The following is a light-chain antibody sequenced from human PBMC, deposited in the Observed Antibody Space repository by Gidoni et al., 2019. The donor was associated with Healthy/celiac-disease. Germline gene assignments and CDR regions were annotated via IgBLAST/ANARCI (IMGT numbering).Light chain of an antibody. CDR2: GAS. CDR1: QSVSSN. Sequence: EIVMTQSAATLSVSPGERATLSCRASQSVSSNLAWYQQKPGQAPRLLIYGASTRATGIPARFSGSWSGTEFTLTISSLQSEDFAVYYCQQYNNWPPLTFXGXTKVEIK. J-gene: IGKJ4*01. CDR3: QQYNNWPPLT. V-gene: IGKV3-15*01.